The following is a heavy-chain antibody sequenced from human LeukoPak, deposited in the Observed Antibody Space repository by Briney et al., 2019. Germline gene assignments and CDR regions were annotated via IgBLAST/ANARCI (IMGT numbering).Heavy chain of an antibody. CDR2: IYHSGST. Sequence: PSQTLSLTCTVSGGSISSGGYYWSWIRQPPGKGLEWIGYIYHSGSTYYNPSLKSRVTISVDRSKNQFSPKLSSVTAADTAVYYCARDAGQGVPANYYMDVWGKGTTVTVSS. D-gene: IGHD2-2*01. CDR3: ARDAGQGVPANYYMDV. V-gene: IGHV4-30-2*01. CDR1: GGSISSGGYY. J-gene: IGHJ6*03.